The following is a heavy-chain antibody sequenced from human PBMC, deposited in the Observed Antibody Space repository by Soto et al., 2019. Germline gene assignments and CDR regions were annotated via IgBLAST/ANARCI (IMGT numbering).Heavy chain of an antibody. CDR1: GFTFSSYA. V-gene: IGHV3-23*01. D-gene: IGHD3-3*01. Sequence: EVQLLESGGGLVQPGGSLRLSCAASGFTFSSYAMSWVRQAPGKGLEWVSAISGSGGSTYYADSVKGRFTISRDNSKNTVYLQMKSLRVEDTAVYYCAKGYGGGYYASVFDYWGQGTLVTVSS. CDR3: AKGYGGGYYASVFDY. J-gene: IGHJ4*02. CDR2: ISGSGGST.